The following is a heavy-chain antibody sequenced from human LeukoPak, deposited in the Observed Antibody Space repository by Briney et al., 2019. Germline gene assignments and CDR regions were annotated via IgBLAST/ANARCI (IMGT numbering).Heavy chain of an antibody. D-gene: IGHD2-2*01. CDR3: AKDRSTYYYYGLDV. Sequence: PGGSLRLSCAASGFTFSSYGMHWVRQAPGKGLEWVAFIRYDGSNKYYADSVKGRFTISRDNSKNTLYLQMNSLSAEDTAVYYCAKDRSTYYYYGLDVWGQGTTVTVSS. V-gene: IGHV3-30*02. J-gene: IGHJ6*02. CDR1: GFTFSSYG. CDR2: IRYDGSNK.